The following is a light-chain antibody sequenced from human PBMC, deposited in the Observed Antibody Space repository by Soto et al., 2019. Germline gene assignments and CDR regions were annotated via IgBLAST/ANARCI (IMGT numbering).Light chain of an antibody. V-gene: IGKV1-5*01. CDR1: QSINSW. CDR3: QQFHSSSRT. J-gene: IGKJ1*01. Sequence: DIQMTQSPSTLSASRGDRATITCRASQSINSWLAWYQQKPGKAPNLLIYDAYTLESGVPSRFSGSGSGTEFTLTISSLQPEDFANYYCQQFHSSSRTFGQGTKLEV. CDR2: DAY.